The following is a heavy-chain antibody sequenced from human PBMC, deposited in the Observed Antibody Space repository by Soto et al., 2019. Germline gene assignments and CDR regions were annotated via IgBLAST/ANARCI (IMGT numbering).Heavy chain of an antibody. CDR2: IHGEGAGT. D-gene: IGHD6-19*01. Sequence: EAQLLESGGGLVQPGGSLRLSWAASGFTFRNYAMNLVRQAPGKGLEWVSSIHGEGAGTYYADSVKGRFTVSRDESKETLYLQMSSLRVDDTAVYYCAKDGVARNGDWDWFDPWGQGTLVTVAS. CDR1: GFTFRNYA. V-gene: IGHV3-23*01. J-gene: IGHJ5*02. CDR3: AKDGVARNGDWDWFDP.